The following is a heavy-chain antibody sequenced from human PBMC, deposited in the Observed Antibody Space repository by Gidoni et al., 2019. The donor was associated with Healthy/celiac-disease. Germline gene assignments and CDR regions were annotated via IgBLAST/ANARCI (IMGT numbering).Heavy chain of an antibody. Sequence: QVQLVQSGAEVTKPGAAVKVSCRASGYTFTGYSLPWGRQAPGQGLEWRGWINPNSGGTNYAQKFQGWVTMTRDTSISTAYMGLGRLRSDDTAVYYCARDEAYYDFDRGGYYYYGMDVWGQGTTVTVSS. V-gene: IGHV1-2*04. CDR2: INPNSGGT. D-gene: IGHD3-3*01. CDR1: GYTFTGYS. J-gene: IGHJ6*02. CDR3: ARDEAYYDFDRGGYYYYGMDV.